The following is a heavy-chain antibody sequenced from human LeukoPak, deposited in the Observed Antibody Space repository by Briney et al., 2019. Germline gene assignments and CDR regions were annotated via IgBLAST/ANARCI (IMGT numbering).Heavy chain of an antibody. V-gene: IGHV4-59*01. CDR3: ARGEWDLLFDY. D-gene: IGHD1-26*01. CDR1: GGSISGYY. CDR2: IFYSGST. J-gene: IGHJ4*02. Sequence: LETLSLTCTVSGGSISGYYWSWIRQPPGKGLEWVGYIFYSGSTNYNASLKRRVNISVEKSKKQFSLKLSSVTAADTAVYYCARGEWDLLFDYWGQGTLVTVSS.